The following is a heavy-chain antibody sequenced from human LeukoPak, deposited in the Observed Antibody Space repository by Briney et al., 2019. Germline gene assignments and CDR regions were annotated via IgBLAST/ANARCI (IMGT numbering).Heavy chain of an antibody. D-gene: IGHD3-10*01. CDR1: GFTFSSYS. Sequence: PGGSLRLSCAASGFTFSSYSMNWVRQAPGKGLEWVSSISSSSSYIYYADSVKGRFTISRDNAKNSLYLQMNSLRAEDTAVYYCAMRFRFGELFEHPGGPWGQGTLVTVSS. CDR2: ISSSSSYI. J-gene: IGHJ5*02. V-gene: IGHV3-21*01. CDR3: AMRFRFGELFEHPGGP.